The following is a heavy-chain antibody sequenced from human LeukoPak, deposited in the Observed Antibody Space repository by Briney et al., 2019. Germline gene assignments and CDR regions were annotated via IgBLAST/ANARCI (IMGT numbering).Heavy chain of an antibody. CDR1: GFTFSSYA. CDR3: AKEALSELNDYGDYGQFDY. V-gene: IGHV3-23*01. CDR2: ISGSGGST. D-gene: IGHD4-17*01. J-gene: IGHJ4*02. Sequence: GGSLRLSCAASGFTFSSYAMSWVRQAPGKGLEWVSAISGSGGSTYYADPVKGRFTISRDNSKNTLYLQMNSLRAEDTAVYYCAKEALSELNDYGDYGQFDYWGQGTLVTVSS.